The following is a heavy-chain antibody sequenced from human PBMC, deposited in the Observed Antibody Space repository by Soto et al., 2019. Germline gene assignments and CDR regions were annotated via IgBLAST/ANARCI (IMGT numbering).Heavy chain of an antibody. Sequence: SETLSLTCTVSGGSISSGGYYWSWIRQHPGKGLEWIGYIYYSGSTYYNPSLKSRVTISVDTSKNQFSLKLSSVTAADTAVYYCARDSLRTFDYWGQGTLVTVSS. J-gene: IGHJ4*02. CDR1: GGSISSGGYY. D-gene: IGHD4-17*01. CDR2: IYYSGST. V-gene: IGHV4-31*03. CDR3: ARDSLRTFDY.